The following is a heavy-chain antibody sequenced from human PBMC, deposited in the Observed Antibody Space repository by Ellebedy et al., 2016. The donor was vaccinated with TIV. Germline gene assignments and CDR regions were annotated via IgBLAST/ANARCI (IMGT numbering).Heavy chain of an antibody. CDR1: GESFSGYY. CDR2: INHSGST. CDR3: ARDTMVRGANDY. D-gene: IGHD3-10*01. V-gene: IGHV4-34*01. Sequence: MPGGSLRLSCAVYGESFSGYYWSWIRQPPGKGLEWIGEINHSGSTNYNPSLKSRVTISVDTSKKQFSLKLRSVTAADTAVYYCARDTMVRGANDYWGQGNLVTVSS. J-gene: IGHJ4*02.